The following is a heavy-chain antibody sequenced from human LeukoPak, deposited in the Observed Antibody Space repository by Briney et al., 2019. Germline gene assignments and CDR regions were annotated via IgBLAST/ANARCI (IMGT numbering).Heavy chain of an antibody. Sequence: ASVKVSCKASGYTFTNYYMYWVRQAPGQGLEWMGIINPSAGSTSYAQKFQGRVTMTRDTSTSTVYMELSSLRSDDTAVYYCAALRYYDSSGYYYDYWGQGTLVTVSS. D-gene: IGHD3-22*01. CDR1: GYTFTNYY. CDR2: INPSAGST. V-gene: IGHV1-46*01. CDR3: AALRYYDSSGYYYDY. J-gene: IGHJ4*02.